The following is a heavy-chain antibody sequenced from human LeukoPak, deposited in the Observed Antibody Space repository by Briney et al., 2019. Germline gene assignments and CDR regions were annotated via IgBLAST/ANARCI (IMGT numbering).Heavy chain of an antibody. CDR1: GGSINNYY. D-gene: IGHD3/OR15-3a*01. CDR2: IYSSGST. V-gene: IGHV4-4*07. Sequence: PSETLSLTCSDSGGSINNYYWSWIRQPAGKGLEWIGRIYSSGSTNSNPSLKSRVTMSVDTSKNQFSLKLSSVTAADTAVYFCARGYGLGSPYYFDYWGQGTLVTVSS. J-gene: IGHJ4*02. CDR3: ARGYGLGSPYYFDY.